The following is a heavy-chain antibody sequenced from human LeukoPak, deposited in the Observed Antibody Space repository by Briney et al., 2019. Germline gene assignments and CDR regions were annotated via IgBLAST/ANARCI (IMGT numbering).Heavy chain of an antibody. J-gene: IGHJ4*02. D-gene: IGHD2-2*01. Sequence: SETLSLTCTVSGVSVSNSNFYWGWIRRPPGKGPEFIGSMHYSGSTYYNPSLKSRVAVFVDTSKNQFSLNLRFVTDADTAVYYCARGVYRSSASCYWDWGQGTLVTVSS. CDR1: GVSVSNSNFY. CDR2: MHYSGST. V-gene: IGHV4-39*02. CDR3: ARGVYRSSASCYWD.